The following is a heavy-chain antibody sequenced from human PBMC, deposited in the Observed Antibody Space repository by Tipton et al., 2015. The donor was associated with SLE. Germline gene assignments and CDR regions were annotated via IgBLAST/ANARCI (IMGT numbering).Heavy chain of an antibody. Sequence: SLRLSCAASGFTFSSYGMHWVRQAPGKGLEWVAVIWYDGSNKYYADSVKGRFTISRDNSKNTLYLQMNSLRAEDTAVYYCARASVPPRYYYYMDVWGKGTTVTVSS. J-gene: IGHJ6*03. D-gene: IGHD6-19*01. CDR3: ARASVPPRYYYYMDV. CDR2: IWYDGSNK. V-gene: IGHV3-33*01. CDR1: GFTFSSYG.